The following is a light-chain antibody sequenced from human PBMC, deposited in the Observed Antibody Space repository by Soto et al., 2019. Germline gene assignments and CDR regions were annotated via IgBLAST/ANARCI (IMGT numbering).Light chain of an antibody. Sequence: WRESPATSSLSPGERDTLSCGASEGVSSSYVAWYQMKAGLAPRLLIHDASTRASGIPDRFRGSKSGTDFTLTIRGLEPEDAALPYCQQYGSSPITFGQGTRLENK. CDR3: QQYGSSPIT. J-gene: IGKJ5*01. V-gene: IGKV3D-20*01. CDR2: DAS. CDR1: EGVSSSY.